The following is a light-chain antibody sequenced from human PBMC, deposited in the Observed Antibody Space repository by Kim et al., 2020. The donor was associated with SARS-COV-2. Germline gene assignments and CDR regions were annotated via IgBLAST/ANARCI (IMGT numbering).Light chain of an antibody. V-gene: IGLV1-44*01. J-gene: IGLJ3*02. CDR3: ATWDDRLKGWV. CDR1: NSNIGSNS. CDR2: NDS. Sequence: QSVLTQPPSASGTPGQSVTVSCSGSNSNIGSNSVNWYQQVPGMAPKLLIYNDSQRPSGVPDRVSGSKSGTSASLAIGGLQSEDEADYYCATWDDRLKGWVFGGGTQLTVL.